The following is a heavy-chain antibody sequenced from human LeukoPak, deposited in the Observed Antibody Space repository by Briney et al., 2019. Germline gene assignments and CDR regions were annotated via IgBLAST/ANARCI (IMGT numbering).Heavy chain of an antibody. V-gene: IGHV3-21*01. CDR3: ARLPNLLYGMDV. Sequence: GGSLRLSCAASGFTFSSYSMNWVRQAPGKGLEWVSSISSSSYIYYADSVKGRFTISRDNAKNSLYLQMNSLRAEDTAVYYCARLPNLLYGMDVWGQGTTVTVSS. CDR2: ISSSSYI. J-gene: IGHJ6*02. CDR1: GFTFSSYS.